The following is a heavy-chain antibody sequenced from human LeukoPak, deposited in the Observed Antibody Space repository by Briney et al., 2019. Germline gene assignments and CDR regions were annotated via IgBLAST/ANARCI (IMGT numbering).Heavy chain of an antibody. V-gene: IGHV3-7*01. D-gene: IGHD2-15*01. Sequence: GGSLKLSCGASGFTFSEYWMTWVRQAPGRGPEWVANIKGDGSKIYYVDSVKGRFTISRDNDKSSLYLQMNNLRVEDTAVYHCARDGSCFDFWGQGALVTVSS. CDR3: ARDGSCFDF. J-gene: IGHJ4*02. CDR2: IKGDGSKI. CDR1: GFTFSEYW.